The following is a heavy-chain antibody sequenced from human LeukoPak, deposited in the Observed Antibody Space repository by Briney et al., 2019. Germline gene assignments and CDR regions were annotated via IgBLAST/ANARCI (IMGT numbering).Heavy chain of an antibody. Sequence: GGTLRLSCAASRFTFSSYGMSWVRQAPGKGLEWVSGISVSGGSTYYADSVKGRFTISRDNSKNTLYLQMNSLRAEDTAVYYCAELGITMIGGVWGKGTTVTISS. CDR1: RFTFSSYG. CDR2: ISVSGGST. V-gene: IGHV3-23*01. J-gene: IGHJ6*04. D-gene: IGHD3-10*02. CDR3: AELGITMIGGV.